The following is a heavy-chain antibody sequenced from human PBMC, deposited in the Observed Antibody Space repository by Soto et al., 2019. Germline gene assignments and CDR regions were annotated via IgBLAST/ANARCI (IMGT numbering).Heavy chain of an antibody. Sequence: GGSLRLSCAASGFTFSSYAMHWVRQAPGKGLEWVAVISYDGSNKYYADSVKGRFTISRDNSKNTLYLQMNSLRAEDTAVYYCARASSSNSDGVDAFDIWGQGTMVTVSS. V-gene: IGHV3-30-3*01. CDR3: ARASSSNSDGVDAFDI. J-gene: IGHJ3*02. CDR2: ISYDGSNK. D-gene: IGHD6-6*01. CDR1: GFTFSSYA.